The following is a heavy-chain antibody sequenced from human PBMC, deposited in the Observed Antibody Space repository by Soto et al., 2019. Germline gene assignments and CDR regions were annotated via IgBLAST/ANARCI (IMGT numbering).Heavy chain of an antibody. Sequence: GGSLRLSCAASGFTFTRYSMNWVRQAPGKGLEWVSSISSTTNYIYYADSMKGRFTVSRDNAKNSVYLEMNGLSAEDTAVYYCARESEDLTSNFDYWGQGTLVTVSS. CDR1: GFTFTRYS. CDR2: ISSTTNYI. V-gene: IGHV3-21*01. J-gene: IGHJ4*02. CDR3: ARESEDLTSNFDY.